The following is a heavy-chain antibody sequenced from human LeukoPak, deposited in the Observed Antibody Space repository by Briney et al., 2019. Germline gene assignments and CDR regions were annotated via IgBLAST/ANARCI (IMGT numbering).Heavy chain of an antibody. J-gene: IGHJ4*02. CDR2: INEDGSDK. CDR1: GFTFSSYW. V-gene: IGHV3-7*01. CDR3: ARDTYRFFDF. Sequence: PGGSLRLSCAASGFTFSSYWMSWVRQAPGKGLEWVANINEDGSDKYYVDSVKGRFTVSRDNAENSLYLQMNSLRAEDTAIYYCARDTYRFFDFWGQGTLVTVSS. D-gene: IGHD1-1*01.